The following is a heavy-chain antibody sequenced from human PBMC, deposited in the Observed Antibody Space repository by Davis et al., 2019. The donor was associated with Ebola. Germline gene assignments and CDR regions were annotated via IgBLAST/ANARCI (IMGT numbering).Heavy chain of an antibody. CDR1: GYSISSGYY. CDR3: AARWYSGSFRAFWFDP. CDR2: IYHSGST. J-gene: IGHJ5*02. D-gene: IGHD1-26*01. V-gene: IGHV4-38-2*02. Sequence: PSETLSLTCTVSGYSISSGYYWGWIRQPPGKGLEWIGSIYHSGSTYYNPSLKSRVTISVDTSKNQFSLKLRSVTAADTAVYYCAARWYSGSFRAFWFDPWGQGTPVTVSS.